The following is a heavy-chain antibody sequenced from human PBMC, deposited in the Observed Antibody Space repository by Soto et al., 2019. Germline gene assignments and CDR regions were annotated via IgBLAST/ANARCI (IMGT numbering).Heavy chain of an antibody. D-gene: IGHD6-13*01. V-gene: IGHV4-59*01. J-gene: IGHJ4*02. CDR1: GGSISSYY. Sequence: AGTLSLTCTVSGGSISSYYWSWIRQPPGKGLEWIGYIYYSGSTNYNPSLKSRVTISVDTSKNQFSLKLSSVTAADTAVYYCARATAAGGGGWFDYWGKGTLVTVSS. CDR3: ARATAAGGGGWFDY. CDR2: IYYSGST.